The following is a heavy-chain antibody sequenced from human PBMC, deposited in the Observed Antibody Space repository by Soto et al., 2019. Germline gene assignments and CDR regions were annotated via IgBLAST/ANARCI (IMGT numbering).Heavy chain of an antibody. CDR3: ARGAVGFDP. CDR1: GFTFSRYD. Sequence: EVQVVESGGGLVQPGGSLRLSCAASGFTFSRYDMHWVRQATGRGLEWVSGIGNSGDTYYAGSVKGRFTISRENAKNSVYLQMNSLRAGDTAVCYCARGAVGFDPWGQGTLVAVSS. CDR2: IGNSGDT. V-gene: IGHV3-13*04. J-gene: IGHJ5*02.